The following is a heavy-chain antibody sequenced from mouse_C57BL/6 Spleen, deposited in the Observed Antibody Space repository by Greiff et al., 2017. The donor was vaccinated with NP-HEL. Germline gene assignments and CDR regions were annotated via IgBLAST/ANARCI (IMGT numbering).Heavy chain of an antibody. J-gene: IGHJ1*03. CDR1: GFTFTDYY. V-gene: IGHV7-3*01. CDR3: AAYGSSGYFDV. CDR2: IRNKANGYTT. Sequence: DVMLVESGGGLVQPGGSLSLSCAASGFTFTDYYMSWVRQPPGKALEWLGFIRNKANGYTTEYSASVKGRFTISRDNSQSILYLQMNALRAEDSATYYCAAYGSSGYFDVWGTGTTVTVSS. D-gene: IGHD1-1*01.